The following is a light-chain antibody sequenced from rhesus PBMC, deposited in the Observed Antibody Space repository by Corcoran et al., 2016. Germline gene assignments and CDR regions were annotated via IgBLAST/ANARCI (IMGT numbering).Light chain of an antibody. CDR1: QGITND. CDR3: QHCYSFPWT. J-gene: IGKJ1*01. Sequence: DIQMTQSPTSLSASFGDRVTITCRASQGITNDLAWYQQKPVESPQLLISEASSLQSGTPSRFIASVSGTDFTLSISNLQPEVFATYFYQHCYSFPWTFGQGTKVDI. V-gene: IGKV1-25*01. CDR2: EAS.